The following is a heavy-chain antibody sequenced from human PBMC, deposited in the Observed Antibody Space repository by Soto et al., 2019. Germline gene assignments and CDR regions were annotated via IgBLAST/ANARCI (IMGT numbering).Heavy chain of an antibody. CDR3: ARIRGNCSGDSCYTEYFQH. D-gene: IGHD2-15*01. Sequence: QVQLVQSGAEVKKPGASVKVSCKASGYTFTYYAMHWVRQAPGQRHEWMGWINAANGNTIYSQKFQGRVTITRDTSASTAYMELSSLRYEDTAVYYWARIRGNCSGDSCYTEYFQHWGQGILVTVSS. CDR1: GYTFTYYA. J-gene: IGHJ1*01. V-gene: IGHV1-3*01. CDR2: INAANGNT.